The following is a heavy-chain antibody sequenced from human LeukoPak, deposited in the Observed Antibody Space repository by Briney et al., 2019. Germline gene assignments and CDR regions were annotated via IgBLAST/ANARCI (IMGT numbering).Heavy chain of an antibody. CDR2: ISGSGDSDST. D-gene: IGHD3-22*01. CDR1: GFTFSSYA. J-gene: IGHJ3*02. Sequence: GGSLRLSCAASGFTFSSYAMSWVRQAPGKGLEWVSGISGSGDSDSTYYADSVKGRFTISRDNSMHTVSLQMSSLRAEDTAVYYCAKDVRAMIVVGDAFDIWGQGTMVTVSS. V-gene: IGHV3-23*01. CDR3: AKDVRAMIVVGDAFDI.